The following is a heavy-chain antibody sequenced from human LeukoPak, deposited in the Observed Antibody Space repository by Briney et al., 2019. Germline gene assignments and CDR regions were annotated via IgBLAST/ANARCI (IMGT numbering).Heavy chain of an antibody. D-gene: IGHD6-19*01. Sequence: PGRSLRLSCAVSGFTFSSYGMHWVRQAPSKELRWVAVMSDDGSNKSYGASVKGRFTISRDNSKNTLYLQMNSLRAEDTAVYYCAKDRVRGGWYYFDYWGQGTLVTVSS. V-gene: IGHV3-30*18. CDR2: MSDDGSNK. CDR3: AKDRVRGGWYYFDY. CDR1: GFTFSSYG. J-gene: IGHJ4*02.